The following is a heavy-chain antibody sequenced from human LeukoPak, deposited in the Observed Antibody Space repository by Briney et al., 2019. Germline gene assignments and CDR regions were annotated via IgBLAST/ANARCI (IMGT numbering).Heavy chain of an antibody. CDR1: GGSISSYY. CDR2: IYTSGST. CDR3: ARGNIVVVPAAIVTYRPDYYYYYGMDV. J-gene: IGHJ6*02. V-gene: IGHV4-4*07. Sequence: SETLSLTCTVSGGSISSYYWSWIRQPAGKGLEWIGRIYTSGSTNYNPSLKSRVTMSVDTSKNQFSLKLSSVTAADTAVYYCARGNIVVVPAAIVTYRPDYYYYYGMDVWGQGTTVTVSS. D-gene: IGHD2-2*02.